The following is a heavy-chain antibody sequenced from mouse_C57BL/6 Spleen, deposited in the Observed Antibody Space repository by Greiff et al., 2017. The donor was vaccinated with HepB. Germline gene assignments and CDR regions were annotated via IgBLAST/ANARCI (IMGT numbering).Heavy chain of an antibody. J-gene: IGHJ4*01. CDR2: IDPSDSET. D-gene: IGHD1-1*01. CDR3: ALYYYGSSAGDY. Sequence: QVQLQQPGAELVRPGSSVKLSCKASGYTFTSYWMHWVKQRPIQGLEWIGNIDPSDSETHYNQKFKDKATLTVDKSSSTAYMQLSSLTSEDSAVYYCALYYYGSSAGDYWGQGTSVTVSS. V-gene: IGHV1-52*01. CDR1: GYTFTSYW.